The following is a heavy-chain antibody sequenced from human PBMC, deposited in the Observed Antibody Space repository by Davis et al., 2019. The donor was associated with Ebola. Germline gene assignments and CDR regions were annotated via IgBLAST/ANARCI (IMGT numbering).Heavy chain of an antibody. V-gene: IGHV3-30*04. CDR1: GFVFSDHA. CDR2: ISYDGRAS. Sequence: GESLKISCLASGFVFSDHAMHWVRLAPGKGLEWISVISYDGRASTYANSVKGRFTISRDNSRSTLYLQITRPTTEDTAVYYCAREMGNTNNLDYWGQGALVTVSS. D-gene: IGHD1/OR15-1a*01. CDR3: AREMGNTNNLDY. J-gene: IGHJ4*02.